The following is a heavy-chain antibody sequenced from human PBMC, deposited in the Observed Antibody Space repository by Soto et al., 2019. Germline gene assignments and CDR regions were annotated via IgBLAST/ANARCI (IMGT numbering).Heavy chain of an antibody. J-gene: IGHJ4*02. CDR3: ARQIGRGSWSLDH. V-gene: IGHV4-39*01. Sequence: SETLSLTCTVFGGSISSSDYWWGWIRQPPGKGLEWIGSIYYTGSTYYNPSLKSRVIISVDTSKNQFSLRLSSVTAADTAVYYCARQIGRGSWSLDHWGQGTLVTVSS. CDR2: IYYTGST. CDR1: GGSISSSDYW. D-gene: IGHD6-13*01.